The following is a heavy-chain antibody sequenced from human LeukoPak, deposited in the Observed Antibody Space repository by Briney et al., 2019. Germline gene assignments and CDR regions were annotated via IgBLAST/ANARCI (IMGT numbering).Heavy chain of an antibody. J-gene: IGHJ4*02. CDR3: ARDGEPGELLWFGELLYPRAFDY. Sequence: GGSLRLSCAASGFTFSSYWMHWVRQAPGKGLEWVAVISYDGSNKYYADSVKGRFTISRDNSKNTLYLQMNSLRAEDTAVYYCARDGEPGELLWFGELLYPRAFDYWGQGTLVTVSS. CDR1: GFTFSSYW. CDR2: ISYDGSNK. V-gene: IGHV3-30-3*01. D-gene: IGHD3-10*01.